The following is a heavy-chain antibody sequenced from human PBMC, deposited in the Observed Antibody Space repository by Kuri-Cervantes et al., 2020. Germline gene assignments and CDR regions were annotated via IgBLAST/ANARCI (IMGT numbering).Heavy chain of an antibody. D-gene: IGHD2/OR15-2a*01. J-gene: IGHJ4*02. CDR3: TRLFHCSNIICETNEY. CDR2: IQFSDSKT. V-gene: IGHV5-51*01. Sequence: GESLKISCKVSGYNFPSHWIGWVRQMPGKGLEWMGIIQFSDSKTYYSPSFQGLVTISADKSIGTAYLQWSSLKASDTAMYYCTRLFHCSNIICETNEYWGQGTLVTVSS. CDR1: GYNFPSHW.